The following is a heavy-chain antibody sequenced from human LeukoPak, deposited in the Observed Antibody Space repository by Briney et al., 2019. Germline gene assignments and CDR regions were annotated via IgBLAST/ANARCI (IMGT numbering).Heavy chain of an antibody. CDR1: GDSIGPYS. CDR3: ARHQGSTVFNY. J-gene: IGHJ1*01. Sequence: PSETLSLTCTISGDSIGPYSWSWIRQPPGKGLEWIGYISHIGTIKYNTSLMSRVSMGLDKPNNEFSLSLRSVTATDTALYFCARHQGSTVFNYWGRGVPVIVSP. CDR2: ISHIGTI. D-gene: IGHD5/OR15-5a*01. V-gene: IGHV4-59*08.